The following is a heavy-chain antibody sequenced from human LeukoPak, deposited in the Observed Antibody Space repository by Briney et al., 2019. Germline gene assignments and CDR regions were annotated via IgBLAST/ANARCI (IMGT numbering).Heavy chain of an antibody. CDR1: GFTFSKYA. CDR3: AREGYCSSTNCPRAFDI. J-gene: IGHJ3*02. CDR2: ISYDGINK. Sequence: GGSLRLSCAASGFTFSKYAMHWVRQAPGKGLDWVAVISYDGINKYYADSVKGRFTISRDNAKNTLSLQMNSLRAEDTAVYYCAREGYCSSTNCPRAFDIWGQGTMVTVSS. V-gene: IGHV3-30*01. D-gene: IGHD2-2*01.